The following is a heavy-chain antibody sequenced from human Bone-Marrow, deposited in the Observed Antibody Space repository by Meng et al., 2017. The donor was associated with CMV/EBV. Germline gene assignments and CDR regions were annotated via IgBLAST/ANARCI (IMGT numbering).Heavy chain of an antibody. Sequence: GGSLKISCAASGFTFSSYAMHWVRQAPGKGLEWVAVISYDGSNKYYADSVKGRFTISRDNSKNTLYLQMNSLRAEDTAVYYCARDLQDGYNFVSYWGQGTLVTVSS. V-gene: IGHV3-30-3*01. J-gene: IGHJ4*02. CDR1: GFTFSSYA. D-gene: IGHD5-24*01. CDR2: ISYDGSNK. CDR3: ARDLQDGYNFVSY.